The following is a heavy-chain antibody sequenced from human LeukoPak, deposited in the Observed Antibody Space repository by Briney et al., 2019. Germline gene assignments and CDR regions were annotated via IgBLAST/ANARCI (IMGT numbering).Heavy chain of an antibody. CDR2: IYYSGST. Sequence: PSENLSLTCTVSGGSISSYYWSWIRQPPGKGLEWIGYIYYSGSTNYNPSLKSRVTISVDTSKNQFSLKLSSVTAADTAVYYCARVIVAGTLFFDYWGQGTLVTVSS. J-gene: IGHJ4*02. CDR3: ARVIVAGTLFFDY. CDR1: GGSISSYY. V-gene: IGHV4-59*01. D-gene: IGHD6-19*01.